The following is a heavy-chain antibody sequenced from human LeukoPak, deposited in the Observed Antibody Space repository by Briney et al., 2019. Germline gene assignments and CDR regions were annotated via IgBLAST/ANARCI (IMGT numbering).Heavy chain of an antibody. CDR3: ARRSYSGGWYVGY. CDR1: GGSISSYY. Sequence: PSETLSLTCTVSGGSISSYYWSWIRQPPGKGLEWIGYIYYSGSTNYNPSLKSRVTISVDTSKNQFSLRLSSVTAADTAVYYCARRSYSGGWYVGYWGQGTLVTVSS. D-gene: IGHD6-19*01. V-gene: IGHV4-59*08. CDR2: IYYSGST. J-gene: IGHJ4*02.